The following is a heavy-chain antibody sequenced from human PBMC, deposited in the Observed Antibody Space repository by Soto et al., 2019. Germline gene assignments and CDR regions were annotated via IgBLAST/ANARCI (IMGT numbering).Heavy chain of an antibody. J-gene: IGHJ4*02. CDR1: GFIFSTYG. CDR3: TKEYIVGTTWGYFES. Sequence: VQLVESGGGVVQPGWSLRLSCAASGFIFSTYGMHWVRQVPGKGLEWVAHISFDGSNEHYADSVKGRFTVSRDNAKNTLSLQMNTLTAEDTAVYYCTKEYIVGTTWGYFESWGQGTLVTVSS. D-gene: IGHD1-26*01. CDR2: ISFDGSNE. V-gene: IGHV3-30*18.